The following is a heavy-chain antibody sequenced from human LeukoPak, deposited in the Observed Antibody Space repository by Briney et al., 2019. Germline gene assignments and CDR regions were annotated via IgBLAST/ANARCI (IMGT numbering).Heavy chain of an antibody. CDR1: GFIVNYNY. CDR3: ARDPGYWSVYYFDF. V-gene: IGHV3-66*01. D-gene: IGHD2-8*02. J-gene: IGHJ4*02. CDR2: IYSGGST. Sequence: PGGSLRLSCAASGFIVNYNYISWVRQAPGKGLERVSVIYSGGSTYYADSVKGRFTISRDNSKNMVYLQMNSLRVEDTAVYFCARDPGYWSVYYFDFWGLGTLVPVSS.